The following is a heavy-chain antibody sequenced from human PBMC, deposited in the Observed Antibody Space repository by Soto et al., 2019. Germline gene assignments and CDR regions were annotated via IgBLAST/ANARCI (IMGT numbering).Heavy chain of an antibody. CDR3: ARDSPSLAYCGGDCYPIDY. J-gene: IGHJ4*02. D-gene: IGHD2-21*02. CDR2: INPNSGGT. CDR1: GYSFTDYY. V-gene: IGHV1-2*02. Sequence: ASVKVSCKTSGYSFTDYYMHWVRQAPGQGXEWMGWINPNSGGTNYPRKFQGRVTMTRDTSLNTVYMDVTRLRSDDTAVYYCARDSPSLAYCGGDCYPIDYWGPGTLVTVSS.